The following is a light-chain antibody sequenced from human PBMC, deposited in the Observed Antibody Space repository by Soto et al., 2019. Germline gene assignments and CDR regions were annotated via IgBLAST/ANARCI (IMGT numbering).Light chain of an antibody. V-gene: IGKV3D-15*01. CDR3: QQYGYSFWT. Sequence: ELVITQSPATLSVSPGERATLSCRASQSVSSNLAWHQQRPGQAPRLLIYGASTRATGVPDRFSGSGSGTDYTLTISRLEPEDSAVYYCQQYGYSFWTFGQGTKVDI. CDR2: GAS. CDR1: QSVSSN. J-gene: IGKJ1*01.